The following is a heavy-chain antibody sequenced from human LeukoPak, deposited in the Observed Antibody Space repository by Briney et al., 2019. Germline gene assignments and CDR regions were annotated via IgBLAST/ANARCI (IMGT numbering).Heavy chain of an antibody. CDR1: GGSISSYY. V-gene: IGHV4-59*12. J-gene: IGHJ3*02. Sequence: PSETLSLTCTVSGGSISSYYWSWIRQPPGNRLEWIGYVYYTGNTNYNPSLRSRVTISVDTSKNQFSLKLTSVTAADTAIYYCARDLGSWPHVTLDIWGHGTLVTVSS. CDR2: VYYTGNT. CDR3: ARDLGSWPHVTLDI. D-gene: IGHD3-16*01.